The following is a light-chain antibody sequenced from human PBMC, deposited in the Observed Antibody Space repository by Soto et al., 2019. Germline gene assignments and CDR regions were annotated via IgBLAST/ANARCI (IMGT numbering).Light chain of an antibody. J-gene: IGKJ2*01. Sequence: EIVMTQSPATLSVSPGERATLSCRASQSVSSNLAWYQQKPGQAPRLLIYGASTRATGIPARFSGSGSGTEVSLTIISLQSDDFVLYYCQQYNNWSPYTFGQGTKLEIK. CDR2: GAS. CDR1: QSVSSN. V-gene: IGKV3-15*01. CDR3: QQYNNWSPYT.